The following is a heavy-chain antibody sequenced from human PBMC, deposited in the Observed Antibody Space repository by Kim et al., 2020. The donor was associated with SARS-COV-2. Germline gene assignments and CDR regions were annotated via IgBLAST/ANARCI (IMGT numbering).Heavy chain of an antibody. CDR1: GGSISSYY. CDR2: IYYSGST. V-gene: IGHV4-59*01. Sequence: SETLSLTCTVSGGSISSYYWSCIRQPPGKGLEWIGYIYYSGSTNYNPSLKSRVTISVDTSKNQFSLKLSSVTAADTAVYYCARDLGYRPDYWGQGTLVTV. CDR3: ARDLGYRPDY. D-gene: IGHD2-15*01. J-gene: IGHJ4*02.